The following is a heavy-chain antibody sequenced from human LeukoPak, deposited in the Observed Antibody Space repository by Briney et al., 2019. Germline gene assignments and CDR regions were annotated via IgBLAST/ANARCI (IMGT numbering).Heavy chain of an antibody. J-gene: IGHJ4*02. Sequence: GGSLRLSCAASGFTFRNYAMTWVRQAPGKGLEWVSGISGSGGSTYSADSVKGRFTISRDNSKNTLYLQMNSLSAGDTAVYYCAKDSEWIHLWFDYWGQGTLVTVSS. CDR3: AKDSEWIHLWFDY. D-gene: IGHD5-18*01. CDR1: GFTFRNYA. V-gene: IGHV3-23*01. CDR2: ISGSGGST.